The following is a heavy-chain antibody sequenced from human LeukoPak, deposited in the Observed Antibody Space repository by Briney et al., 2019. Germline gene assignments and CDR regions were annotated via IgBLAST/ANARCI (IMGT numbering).Heavy chain of an antibody. CDR1: GFTFSSYA. CDR3: ARDRGDGMDV. CDR2: ISSSTI. V-gene: IGHV3-48*04. Sequence: GGSLRLSCAASGFTFSSYAMNWVRQAPGKGLEWVSYISSSTIYYADSVKGRFTISRDNAKNSLYLQMNSLRAEDTAVYYCARDRGDGMDVWGQGTTVTVSS. J-gene: IGHJ6*02.